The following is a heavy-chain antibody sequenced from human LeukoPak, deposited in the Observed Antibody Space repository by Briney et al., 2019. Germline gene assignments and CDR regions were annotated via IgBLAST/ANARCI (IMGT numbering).Heavy chain of an antibody. J-gene: IGHJ3*02. V-gene: IGHV1-46*01. CDR2: INPGGDNT. Sequence: ASVKVPCKASGYTFTNYYIHWVRQAPGQGLEWMGLINPGGDNTDYAQNFQGRVTMTRDTSTSTVYMGLSSLGSEDTAVYYCARIRDGYNDAYDIWGQGTMVTVSS. D-gene: IGHD5-24*01. CDR3: ARIRDGYNDAYDI. CDR1: GYTFTNYY.